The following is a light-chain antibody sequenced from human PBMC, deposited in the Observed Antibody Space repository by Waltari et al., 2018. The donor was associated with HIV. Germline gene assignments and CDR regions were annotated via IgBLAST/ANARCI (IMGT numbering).Light chain of an antibody. Sequence: DIQLTQSPASSSAPVGDSVTITCQATQDISNFLDWYHQRPGKAPKLLIYDASELETGVPSRFSGSGYATDFTFTISSLQPEDSGTYYCQQYDDVPYTFGQGTKLEIK. J-gene: IGKJ2*01. CDR3: QQYDDVPYT. CDR2: DAS. V-gene: IGKV1-33*01. CDR1: QDISNF.